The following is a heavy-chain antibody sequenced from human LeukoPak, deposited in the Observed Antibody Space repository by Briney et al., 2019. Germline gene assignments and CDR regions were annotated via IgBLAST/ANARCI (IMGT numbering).Heavy chain of an antibody. CDR2: IHTSGNT. CDR3: ARDRLSLGAFDI. CDR1: GDSISSYY. V-gene: IGHV4-4*07. J-gene: IGHJ3*02. D-gene: IGHD7-27*01. Sequence: SETLSLTCTVSGDSISSYYWSWIRQPAGKGLEWIGRIHTSGNTKYNPSLKSRVTISLDTSKNQFSLRLSSLTAADTAVYYCARDRLSLGAFDIWGQGTMVTVSS.